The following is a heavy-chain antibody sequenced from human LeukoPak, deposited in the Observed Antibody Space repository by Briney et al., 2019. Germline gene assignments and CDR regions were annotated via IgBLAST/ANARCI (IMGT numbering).Heavy chain of an antibody. CDR3: AAERDSNYYDSSGYSM. J-gene: IGHJ4*02. CDR1: GFTFTSSA. D-gene: IGHD3-22*01. Sequence: SVKVSCKASGFTFTSSAMQWVRQARGQRLEWIGWIVIGSGNTNYAQKFQERVTITRGMSTSTAYMELSSLRSEDTAVYYCAAERDSNYYDSSGYSMWGQGTLVTVSS. V-gene: IGHV1-58*02. CDR2: IVIGSGNT.